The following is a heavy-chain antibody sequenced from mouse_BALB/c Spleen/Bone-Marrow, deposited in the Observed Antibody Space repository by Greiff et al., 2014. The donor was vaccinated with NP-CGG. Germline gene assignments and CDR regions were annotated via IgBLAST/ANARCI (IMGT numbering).Heavy chain of an antibody. V-gene: IGHV14-3*02. CDR2: IDPANGNT. CDR3: ASLDDYIY. J-gene: IGHJ3*01. Sequence: EVQLQESGAELVKPGGSVKLSCTASGFNIKDTYMHWVKQRPEQGLEWIGRIDPANGNTKYDPKFQGKATITADTSSNTAYLQLSSLTSEDTAVYYCASLDDYIYWGQGTLVTVSA. D-gene: IGHD2-13*01. CDR1: GFNIKDTY.